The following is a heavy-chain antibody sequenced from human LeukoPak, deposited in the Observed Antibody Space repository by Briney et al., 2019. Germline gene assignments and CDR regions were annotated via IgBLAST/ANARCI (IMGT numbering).Heavy chain of an antibody. V-gene: IGHV4-34*01. CDR2: INHSGGR. CDR1: GGSVTGFS. D-gene: IGHD4-23*01. Sequence: PSETLSLTCAVYGGSVTGFSWSWIRQSPVKGLDSIGEINHSGGRNYAPSLQSRVTLSLDTSKNQFSLTLTSVTAADTAVYYCVRGRNVKWVPGVGGNPRASRYYYYMDVWGKGTTVTVSS. J-gene: IGHJ6*03. CDR3: VRGRNVKWVPGVGGNPRASRYYYYMDV.